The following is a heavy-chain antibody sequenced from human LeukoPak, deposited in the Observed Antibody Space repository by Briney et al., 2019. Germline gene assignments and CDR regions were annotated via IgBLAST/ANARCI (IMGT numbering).Heavy chain of an antibody. Sequence: ASVKVSCKASGYTFTGYYMHWVRQAPGQGLEWMGWINPNSGGTYYAQKFQGRATMTSDTSISTAYMELSRLRSDNTAVYYCARDLYGGTSATFVYWGQGTLVTVSS. CDR3: ARDLYGGTSATFVY. V-gene: IGHV1-2*02. CDR2: INPNSGGT. D-gene: IGHD4-23*01. CDR1: GYTFTGYY. J-gene: IGHJ4*02.